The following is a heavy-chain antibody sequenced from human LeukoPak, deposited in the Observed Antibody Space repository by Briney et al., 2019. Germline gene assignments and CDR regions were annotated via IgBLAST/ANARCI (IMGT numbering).Heavy chain of an antibody. CDR1: GFTFNTYW. CDR3: AREDHSNYNF. J-gene: IGHJ4*02. D-gene: IGHD4-11*01. CDR2: IKQDGTEK. Sequence: GGSLRLSCAASGFTFNTYWMAWVRQAPGKGLEWVASIKQDGTEKYYVDSVKGRFTISKDNAKNSLYLQMNSLRAEDTAMYYCAREDHSNYNFWGQGTLVTVSS. V-gene: IGHV3-7*01.